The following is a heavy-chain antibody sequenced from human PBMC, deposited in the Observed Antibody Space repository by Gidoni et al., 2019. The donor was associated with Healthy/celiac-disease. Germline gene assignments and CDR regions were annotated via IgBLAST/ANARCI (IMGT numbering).Heavy chain of an antibody. CDR3: AKDRERWLQGTFDY. Sequence: EVQLLESGGGLEQPGGSLRLSCAASGFTFSSYAMSWVRQAPGKGLEWVSGVSGSGGSPHYADTVKGRFTISRDNSKSTLYLQMNSLRAEDTAVYYCAKDRERWLQGTFDYWGQGTLVTVSS. J-gene: IGHJ4*02. CDR1: GFTFSSYA. V-gene: IGHV3-23*01. D-gene: IGHD5-12*01. CDR2: VSGSGGSP.